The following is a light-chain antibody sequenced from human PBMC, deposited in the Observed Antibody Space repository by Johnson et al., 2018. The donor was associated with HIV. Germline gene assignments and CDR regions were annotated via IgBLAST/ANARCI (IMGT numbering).Light chain of an antibody. V-gene: IGLV1-51*01. J-gene: IGLJ1*01. CDR3: GIWDSSLSALYV. CDR2: DNN. Sequence: QSVLTQPPSVSAAPGQKVTISCSGSSSNIGNNYVSWYQQLPGTAPKLLIYDNNKRPSGIPDRFSGSKSGTSATLGITGLQTWDEADYYCGIWDSSLSALYVFGTGTKVTVL. CDR1: SSNIGNNY.